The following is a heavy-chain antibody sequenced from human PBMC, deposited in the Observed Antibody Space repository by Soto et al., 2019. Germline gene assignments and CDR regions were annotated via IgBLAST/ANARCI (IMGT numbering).Heavy chain of an antibody. V-gene: IGHV3-23*01. CDR3: AKVRNYDILTGYGRYYFDY. J-gene: IGHJ4*02. D-gene: IGHD3-9*01. Sequence: GGSLRLSCAASGFTFSSYAMSWVRQAPGKGLEWVSAISGSGGSTYYADSVKGRFTISRDNSKNTLYLQMNSLRAEDTAVYYCAKVRNYDILTGYGRYYFDYWGQGTLVTVSS. CDR1: GFTFSSYA. CDR2: ISGSGGST.